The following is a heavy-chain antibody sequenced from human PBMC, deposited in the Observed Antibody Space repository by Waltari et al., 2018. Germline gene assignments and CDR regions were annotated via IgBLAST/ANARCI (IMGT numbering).Heavy chain of an antibody. CDR3: ARTVAGFIGSWYFDL. CDR1: GDSISSSSYS. CDR2: IYYSGST. D-gene: IGHD6-19*01. Sequence: LQLQESGPGLVKPSETLSLTCTVSGDSISSSSYSWGWIRQPPGKGPEWIASIYYSGSTYYNPSLKSRVTISVDTSKNQFSLKLSSVTAADTAVYYCARTVAGFIGSWYFDLWGRGTLVTVSS. V-gene: IGHV4-39*01. J-gene: IGHJ2*01.